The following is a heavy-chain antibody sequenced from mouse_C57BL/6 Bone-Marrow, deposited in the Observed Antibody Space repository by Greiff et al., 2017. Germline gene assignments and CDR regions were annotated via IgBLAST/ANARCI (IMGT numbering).Heavy chain of an antibody. Sequence: VQLQQSGAELVRPGASVKLSCTASGFNIKDYYMHWVKQRPEQGLEWIGRIDPEDGDTEYAPKFQGKATMTADTSSKTAYLQLSSLTSEDTAVYYCTRATVVATDFDVWGTGTTVTVSS. V-gene: IGHV14-1*01. J-gene: IGHJ1*03. CDR3: TRATVVATDFDV. CDR2: IDPEDGDT. D-gene: IGHD1-1*01. CDR1: GFNIKDYY.